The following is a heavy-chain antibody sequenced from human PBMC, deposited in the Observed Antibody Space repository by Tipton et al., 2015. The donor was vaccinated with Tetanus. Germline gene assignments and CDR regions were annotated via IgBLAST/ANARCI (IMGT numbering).Heavy chain of an antibody. CDR3: VRESESPGAFDM. V-gene: IGHV3-33*08. D-gene: IGHD1-1*01. CDR2: IWSDGSEQ. J-gene: IGHJ3*02. Sequence: SLRLSCAASGFTFGTHVMHWVRQAPGKGLEWVAVIWSDGSEQYYANSVKGRFTISRDNSRDTLFLQMNSLTADDMAVYYCVRESESPGAFDMWGQGTVVAVS. CDR1: GFTFGTHV.